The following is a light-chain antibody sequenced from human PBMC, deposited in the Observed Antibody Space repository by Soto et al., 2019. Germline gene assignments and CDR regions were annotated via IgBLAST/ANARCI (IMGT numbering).Light chain of an antibody. Sequence: DIQLTQSPSFLSASVGDRVTITCRASQGISSDLAWYQQKPGRAPKLLFYAASSLQSGVPSTFSGSGFGTEFTLPISSLQPEDFATYYCQQFNSDPFPVGPGTKVDIK. V-gene: IGKV1-9*01. CDR3: QQFNSDPFP. CDR2: AAS. J-gene: IGKJ3*01. CDR1: QGISSD.